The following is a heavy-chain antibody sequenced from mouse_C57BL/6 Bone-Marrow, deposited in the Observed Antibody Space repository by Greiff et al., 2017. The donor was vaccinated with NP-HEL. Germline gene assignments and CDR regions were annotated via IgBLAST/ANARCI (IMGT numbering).Heavy chain of an antibody. Sequence: QVQLQQSGAELARPGASVKLSCKASGYTFTSYGISWVKQRTGQGLEWIGEIYPRSGNTYYNEKFKGKATLTADKSSSTAYMELRSLTSEDSAVYFCAIRGIYYDYDSFAYWGQGTLVTVSA. D-gene: IGHD2-4*01. CDR3: AIRGIYYDYDSFAY. V-gene: IGHV1-81*01. CDR2: IYPRSGNT. CDR1: GYTFTSYG. J-gene: IGHJ3*01.